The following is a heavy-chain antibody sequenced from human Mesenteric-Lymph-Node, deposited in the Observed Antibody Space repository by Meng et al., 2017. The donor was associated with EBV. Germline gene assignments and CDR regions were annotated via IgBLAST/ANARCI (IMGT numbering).Heavy chain of an antibody. J-gene: IGHJ4*02. V-gene: IGHV4-61*01. D-gene: IGHD1-26*01. CDR1: DGDVSSGSYY. Sequence: QLQQSGPGLVKLSRPLSLTCTFADGDVSSGSYYWSWIRQPPGKGLEWIGYIYYSGSTNYNPSLKSRVTISVDTSKNQFSLKLSSVTAADTAVYYCARLDRWELLRGLVYWGQGTLVTVSS. CDR2: IYYSGST. CDR3: ARLDRWELLRGLVY.